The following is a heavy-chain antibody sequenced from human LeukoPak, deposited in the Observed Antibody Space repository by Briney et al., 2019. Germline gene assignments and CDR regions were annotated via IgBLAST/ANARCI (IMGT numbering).Heavy chain of an antibody. D-gene: IGHD7-27*01. CDR3: AKSDFVTGERDY. CDR2: ISYDGSNK. Sequence: GRSLRLSCAASGFTFSSYGMHWVRQAPGKGLEWVAVISYDGSNKYYADSVKGRFTISRDNSKNTLYLQMNSLRAEDTAVYYCAKSDFVTGERDYWGQGTLVTVSS. J-gene: IGHJ4*02. V-gene: IGHV3-30*18. CDR1: GFTFSSYG.